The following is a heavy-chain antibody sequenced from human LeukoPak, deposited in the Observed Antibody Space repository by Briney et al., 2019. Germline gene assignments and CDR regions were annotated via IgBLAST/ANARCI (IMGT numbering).Heavy chain of an antibody. CDR2: ISGSGGST. J-gene: IGHJ4*02. CDR1: GFTFSNYG. CDR3: AKELDSSGYFDY. Sequence: GGSLRLSCAASGFTFSNYGIHWVRQAPGKGLEWVSGISGSGGSTYHADSVKGRFTISRDNSKNTLYLQMNSLRAEDTAVYYCAKELDSSGYFDYWGQGTLVTVSS. V-gene: IGHV3-23*01. D-gene: IGHD3-22*01.